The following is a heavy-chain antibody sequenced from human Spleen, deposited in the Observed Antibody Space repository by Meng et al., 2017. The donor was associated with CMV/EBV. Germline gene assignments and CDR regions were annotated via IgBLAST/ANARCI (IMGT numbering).Heavy chain of an antibody. CDR1: GFTLSNSD. CDR2: VSWNGSRT. J-gene: IGHJ4*02. CDR3: VASSPRHEH. D-gene: IGHD1/OR15-1a*01. V-gene: IGHV3-35*02. Sequence: LRRSCAASGFTLSNSDMNWVHQAPGKGLEWVSGVSWNGSRTHYADSVKGQFIISRDNSRNTLYLQTNSLRAEDTAVYYCVASSPRHEHWGQGTLVTVSS.